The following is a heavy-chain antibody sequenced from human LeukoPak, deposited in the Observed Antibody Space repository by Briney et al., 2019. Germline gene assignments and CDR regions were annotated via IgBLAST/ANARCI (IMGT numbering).Heavy chain of an antibody. J-gene: IGHJ4*02. CDR2: IYNDGRT. CDR1: GFAVSSRY. D-gene: IGHD3-16*02. V-gene: IGHV3-66*01. Sequence: GGSLRLSCAASGFAVSSRYMSWVRQAPGKGLEWISIIYNDGRTYYTESVKGRFTISRDDSENTLDLQMSSLRVEDTAVYHCARDSYPNYWGQGTLVTVSS. CDR3: ARDSYPNY.